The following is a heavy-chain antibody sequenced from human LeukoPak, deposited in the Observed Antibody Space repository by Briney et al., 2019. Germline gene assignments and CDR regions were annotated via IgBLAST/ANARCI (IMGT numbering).Heavy chain of an antibody. Sequence: PSETLSLTCTVSGASISSYYWSWIRQPPGKGLEWIGWIYYSGSTDYNPSLKSRVTISIDTSKNQLSLKLNSVTAADTAVYYCAREGTTITHFDYWGQGTLVTVSS. J-gene: IGHJ4*02. CDR1: GASISSYY. D-gene: IGHD4-11*01. CDR3: AREGTTITHFDY. CDR2: IYYSGST. V-gene: IGHV4-59*12.